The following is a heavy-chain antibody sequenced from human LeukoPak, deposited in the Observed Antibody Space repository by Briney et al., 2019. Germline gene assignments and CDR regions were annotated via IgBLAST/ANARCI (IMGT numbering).Heavy chain of an antibody. CDR1: GGSFSGYY. D-gene: IGHD2-15*01. J-gene: IGHJ4*02. CDR3: ARGHLKKYCSGGSCYGGFDY. CDR2: ISSSSSTI. V-gene: IGHV3-11*04. Sequence: LSLTCAVYGGSFSGYYWSWIRQPPGKGLEWVSYISSSSSTIYYADSVKGRFTISRDNAKNSLYLQMNSLRAEDTAVYYCARGHLKKYCSGGSCYGGFDYWGQGTLVTVSS.